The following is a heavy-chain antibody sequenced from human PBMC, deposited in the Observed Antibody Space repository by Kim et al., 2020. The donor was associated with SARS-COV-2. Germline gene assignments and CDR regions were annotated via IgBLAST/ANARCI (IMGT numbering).Heavy chain of an antibody. Sequence: ASVKVSCKASGYTFTSYYMHWVRQAPGQALEWMGIINPSGGSTSYAQKFQGRVTMTRDTSTSTVPMELSSLGSEDTAVYYCAREADYPSGYYSGGADYWGQGTLVTVSS. D-gene: IGHD3-22*01. CDR2: INPSGGST. V-gene: IGHV1-46*01. CDR3: AREADYPSGYYSGGADY. CDR1: GYTFTSYY. J-gene: IGHJ4*02.